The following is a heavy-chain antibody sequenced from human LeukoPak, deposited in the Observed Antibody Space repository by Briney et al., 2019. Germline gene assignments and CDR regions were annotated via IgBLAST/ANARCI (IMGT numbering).Heavy chain of an antibody. CDR2: IYYSGST. V-gene: IGHV4-59*01. Sequence: SGTLSLTCTVSGGSISSYYWSWIRQPPGEGLEWIGYIYYSGSTNYNPSLKSRVTISVDTSKNQFSLKLSSVTAADTAVYYCGGGVYYDSSGYYYDAFDIWGQGTMVTVSS. J-gene: IGHJ3*02. CDR3: GGGVYYDSSGYYYDAFDI. D-gene: IGHD3-22*01. CDR1: GGSISSYY.